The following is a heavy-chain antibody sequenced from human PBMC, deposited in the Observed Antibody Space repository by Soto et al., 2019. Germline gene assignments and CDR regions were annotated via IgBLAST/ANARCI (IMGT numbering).Heavy chain of an antibody. CDR3: AREKRGSSSSMNDY. Sequence: ASVKVSGKASGYTFTSYGISWVRQAPGQGLEWMGWISACNGNTNYAQKLQGRVTMTTDTSTSTAYMELRSLRSDDTAVYYCAREKRGSSSSMNDYWGQGTLVTVSS. D-gene: IGHD6-6*01. V-gene: IGHV1-18*04. J-gene: IGHJ4*02. CDR1: GYTFTSYG. CDR2: ISACNGNT.